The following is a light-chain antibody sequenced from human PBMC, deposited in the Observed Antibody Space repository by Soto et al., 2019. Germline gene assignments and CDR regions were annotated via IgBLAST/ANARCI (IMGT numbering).Light chain of an antibody. CDR1: SSDVGGYNY. V-gene: IGLV2-8*01. CDR3: NSYAGSNNPVV. CDR2: EVS. Sequence: QSALTQPPSASGSPGQSVTISCTGTSSDVGGYNYVSWYQQHPGKAPKLMIYEVSKRPSGVPDRFSGSKSGNTASLTVSGLQAEDEADYYCNSYAGSNNPVVFGTGTKVTVL. J-gene: IGLJ1*01.